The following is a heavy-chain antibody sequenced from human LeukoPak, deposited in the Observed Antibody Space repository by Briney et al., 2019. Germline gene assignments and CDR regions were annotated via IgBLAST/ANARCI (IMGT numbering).Heavy chain of an antibody. CDR2: IWYDGSNK. J-gene: IGHJ4*02. V-gene: IGHV3-33*01. CDR1: GFTFSSYG. CDR3: AREGSGYYDFWSGYYTSYYFDY. D-gene: IGHD3-3*01. Sequence: GRSLRLSCAASGFTFSSYGMHWVRQAPGKGLEWVAVIWYDGSNKYYADSVKGRFTISRDNSKNTLYLQMNSLRAEDTAVYYCAREGSGYYDFWSGYYTSYYFDYWGQGTLSPSPQ.